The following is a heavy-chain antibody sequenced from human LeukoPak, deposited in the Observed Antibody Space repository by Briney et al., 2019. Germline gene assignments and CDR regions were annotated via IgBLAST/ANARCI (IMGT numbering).Heavy chain of an antibody. J-gene: IGHJ5*02. D-gene: IGHD2-2*01. CDR1: GFTFSNYW. V-gene: IGHV3-7*01. Sequence: GGSLRLSCEGSGFTFSNYWMSWVRQAPGKGLEWVANIQQHGSETYYGDSVKGRFTISRDNAKNSLYLQMNSLRTEDTAVYYCARFGGDSVPADSNWFDPWGQGTLVTVSS. CDR3: ARFGGDSVPADSNWFDP. CDR2: IQQHGSET.